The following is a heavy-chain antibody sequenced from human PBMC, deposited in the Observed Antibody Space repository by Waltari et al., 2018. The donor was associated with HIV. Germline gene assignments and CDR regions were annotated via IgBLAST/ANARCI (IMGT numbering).Heavy chain of an antibody. CDR2: ISYDGNNK. J-gene: IGHJ6*02. V-gene: IGHV3-30*18. CDR1: GFIFSSYG. D-gene: IGHD6-13*01. Sequence: QVQLVESGGGVVQPGRSLRLSCAASGFIFSSYGMHWVRQAPGKGLEWVAVISYDGNNKYYADSVKGRFTISRDNSKNTLYLQMNSLRAEDTAVYHCAKGIAAAGTSKLYYYYYGMDVWGQGTTVTVSS. CDR3: AKGIAAAGTSKLYYYYYGMDV.